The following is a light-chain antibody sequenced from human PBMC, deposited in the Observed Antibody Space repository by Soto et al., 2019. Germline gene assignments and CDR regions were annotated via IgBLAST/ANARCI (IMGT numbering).Light chain of an antibody. V-gene: IGLV2-14*01. CDR3: SSYASPTRV. J-gene: IGLJ3*02. CDR2: DVS. CDR1: SSDVGGYNY. Sequence: QSALTQPASVSGSPGQSITISCTGTSSDVGGYNYVSWYQQHPGKAPKLMIYDVSNRPSGVSNRLSGSKSGNTASLTISGLRAEDEADYYCSSYASPTRVFGGGTKLTVL.